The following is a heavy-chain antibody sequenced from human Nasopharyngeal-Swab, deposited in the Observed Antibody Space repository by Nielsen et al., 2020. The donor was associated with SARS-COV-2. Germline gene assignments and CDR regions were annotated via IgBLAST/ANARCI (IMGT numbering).Heavy chain of an antibody. D-gene: IGHD6-13*01. CDR1: GYTFTSYY. V-gene: IGHV1-46*01. CDR3: ANSIAAPGTYYYYGMDV. J-gene: IGHJ6*02. Sequence: ASVKVSCKASGYTFTSYYMHWVRQAPGQGLEWMGIINPSGGGTSYAQKFQGRVTMTRDTSTSTVYMELSSLRSEDTAVYYCANSIAAPGTYYYYGMDVWGQGTTVTVSS. CDR2: INPSGGGT.